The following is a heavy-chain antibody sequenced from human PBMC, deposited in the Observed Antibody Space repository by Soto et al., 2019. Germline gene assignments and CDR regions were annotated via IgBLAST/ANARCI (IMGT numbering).Heavy chain of an antibody. CDR1: GFTFSYYG. D-gene: IGHD1-26*01. Sequence: QVQVVESGGGVVQPGRSLRLSCAASGFTFSYYGMHWVRQAPGKGLEWVAVISYDGSGEYYADSVKGRFTISRDNSKNTLYLQMNSLRAEDTAVYYCANSWGVGVNYYYYGMDVWGQGTTVTV. CDR2: ISYDGSGE. CDR3: ANSWGVGVNYYYYGMDV. J-gene: IGHJ6*02. V-gene: IGHV3-30*18.